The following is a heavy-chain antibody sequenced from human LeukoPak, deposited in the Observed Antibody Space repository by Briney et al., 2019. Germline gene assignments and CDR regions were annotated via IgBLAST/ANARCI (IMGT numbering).Heavy chain of an antibody. CDR1: GYTFTSYG. CDR2: INAGNGNT. D-gene: IGHD2-15*01. Sequence: ASVKVSCKASGYTFTSYGISWVRQAPGQRLEWMGWINAGNGNTKYSQKFQGRVTITRDTSASTAYMELSSLRSEDTAVYYCARDHCSGGSCSTEYWGQGTLVTVSS. J-gene: IGHJ4*02. CDR3: ARDHCSGGSCSTEY. V-gene: IGHV1-3*01.